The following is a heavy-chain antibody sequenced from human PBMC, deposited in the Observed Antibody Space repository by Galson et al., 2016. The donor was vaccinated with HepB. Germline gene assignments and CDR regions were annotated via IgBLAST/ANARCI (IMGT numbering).Heavy chain of an antibody. V-gene: IGHV3-13*01. J-gene: IGHJ5*02. CDR3: ARATDRVDLGS. CDR2: IGPAGDT. D-gene: IGHD3/OR15-3a*01. Sequence: SLRLSCAASGFTFSTYDMHWVRQATGKGLEWVSGIGPAGDTFYAGSVKGRFTISRENAKNSLYLQMNSLTAGDTAVYYCARATDRVDLGSWGQGTLVTVSS. CDR1: GFTFSTYD.